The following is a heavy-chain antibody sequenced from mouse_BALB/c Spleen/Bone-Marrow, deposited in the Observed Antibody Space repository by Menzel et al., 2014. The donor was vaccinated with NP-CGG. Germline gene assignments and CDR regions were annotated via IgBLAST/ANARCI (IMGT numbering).Heavy chain of an antibody. J-gene: IGHJ3*01. D-gene: IGHD1-1*01. CDR1: GFNIXDTY. CDR3: ARDYSRTAWFAY. CDR2: IDPANGNT. Sequence: VQLQQSGAELVKPGASVKLSYTASGFNIXDTYIHWVKQGPEQGLEWIGGIDPANGNTKYDPKFQGKATITADTSSNTAYLQLSSLTSEDTAVYYCARDYSRTAWFAYWGQGTLVTVSA. V-gene: IGHV14-3*02.